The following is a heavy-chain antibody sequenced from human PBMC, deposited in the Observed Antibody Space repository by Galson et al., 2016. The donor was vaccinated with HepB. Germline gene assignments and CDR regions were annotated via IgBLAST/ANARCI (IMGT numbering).Heavy chain of an antibody. CDR3: AGSIYQYYFDN. V-gene: IGHV4-34*01. CDR2: INHRGST. D-gene: IGHD2-2*01. CDR1: GPSFSGYY. Sequence: SETLSLTCAVYGPSFSGYYWRWIRQPPGKGLEWIGEINHRGSTNCKPSLKSRVTMSVDTSKNQFSLSLSSVTAADTAVYYCAGSIYQYYFDNWGQGTLVTVSS. J-gene: IGHJ4*02.